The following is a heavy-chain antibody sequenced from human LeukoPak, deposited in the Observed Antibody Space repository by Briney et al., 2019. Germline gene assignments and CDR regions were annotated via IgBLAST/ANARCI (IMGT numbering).Heavy chain of an antibody. CDR2: ISGSGGIT. Sequence: PGGSLRLSCAASGFTFSSYSMNWVRQAPGKGLEWVSYISGSGGITYYADSVKGRFTISRDNSKNTLYLQMNSLRAEDTALYYCAKSGPGGTYDSGSYYSSFDYWGQGTLVTVSS. CDR3: AKSGPGGTYDSGSYYSSFDY. J-gene: IGHJ4*02. V-gene: IGHV3-23*01. D-gene: IGHD3-22*01. CDR1: GFTFSSYS.